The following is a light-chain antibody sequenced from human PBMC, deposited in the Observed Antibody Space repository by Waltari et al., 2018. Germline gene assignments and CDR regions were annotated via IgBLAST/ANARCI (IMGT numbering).Light chain of an antibody. J-gene: IGLJ3*02. V-gene: IGLV2-23*02. CDR2: EVS. CDR1: SSDVGGYNY. CDR3: CSYAGSSTV. Sequence: QSALTQPASVSGSPGQSITISCTGTSSDVGGYNYVSWYQQHPGKAPKRMIYEVSNRTSGVSNRFAGAKSGNTASRTISGRQAEDEADYYCCSYAGSSTVFGGGTKLTVL.